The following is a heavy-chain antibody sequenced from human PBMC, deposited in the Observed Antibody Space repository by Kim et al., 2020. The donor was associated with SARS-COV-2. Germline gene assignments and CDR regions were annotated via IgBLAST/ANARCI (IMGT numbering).Heavy chain of an antibody. Sequence: KGRFTISRDNAKNSLYLQMNSLRDEDTAVYYCARDKGGDPRDYYYYGMDVWGQGTTVTVSS. V-gene: IGHV3-48*02. CDR3: ARDKGGDPRDYYYYGMDV. D-gene: IGHD2-21*02. J-gene: IGHJ6*02.